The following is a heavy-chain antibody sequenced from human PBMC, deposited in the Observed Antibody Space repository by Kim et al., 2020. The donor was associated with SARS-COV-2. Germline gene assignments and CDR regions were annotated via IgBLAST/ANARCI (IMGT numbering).Heavy chain of an antibody. Sequence: GGSLRLSCAASGFTFSSYSMNWVRQAPGKGLEWVSSISSSSSYIYYADSVKGRFTISRDNAKNSLYLQMNSLRAEDTAVYYCARDSIPASYGIVYYFDYWGQGTLVTVSS. V-gene: IGHV3-21*01. D-gene: IGHD5-18*01. CDR1: GFTFSSYS. CDR3: ARDSIPASYGIVYYFDY. CDR2: ISSSSSYI. J-gene: IGHJ4*02.